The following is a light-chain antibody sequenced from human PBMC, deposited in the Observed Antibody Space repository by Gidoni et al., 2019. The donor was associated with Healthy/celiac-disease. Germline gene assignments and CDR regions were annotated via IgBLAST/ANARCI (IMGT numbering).Light chain of an antibody. CDR1: QSVSSY. J-gene: IGKJ5*01. CDR2: DAS. Sequence: EIVFTQSPATLSLSPGERATLPCRASQSVSSYLAWYQQKPGQAPRLLIYDASNRTTGIPARCSGSGSGTDFTLTISSLEPEDFAVYYCQQRSNWPITFGQGTRLEIK. V-gene: IGKV3-11*01. CDR3: QQRSNWPIT.